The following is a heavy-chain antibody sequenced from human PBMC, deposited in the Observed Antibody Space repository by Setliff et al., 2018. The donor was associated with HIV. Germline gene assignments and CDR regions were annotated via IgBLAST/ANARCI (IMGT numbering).Heavy chain of an antibody. D-gene: IGHD5-12*01. J-gene: IGHJ4*02. CDR2: ISGSGGST. V-gene: IGHV3-23*01. CDR1: SRYA. Sequence: SRYAMSWVRQAPGKGLEWVSAISGSGGSTYYADSVKGRFTISRDNAKNSLYLQMNSLRAEDTAVYYCARVNSGGYNYKSFFDYWGQGTLVTVSS. CDR3: ARVNSGGYNYKSFFDY.